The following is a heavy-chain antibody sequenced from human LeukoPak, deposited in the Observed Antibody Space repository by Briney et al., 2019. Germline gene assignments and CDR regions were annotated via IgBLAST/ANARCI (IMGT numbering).Heavy chain of an antibody. D-gene: IGHD6-13*01. J-gene: IGHJ4*02. CDR2: ISGSGDST. CDR3: AKKVAPTGTPYFDY. V-gene: IGHV3-23*01. Sequence: GGALRLSCAASGFTFSSYVMSWVRQAPGKGLEWVSSISGSGDSTYYPDSVKGRFTISRDNSKNTLYLQINSLRAEDTAVYYCAKKVAPTGTPYFDYWGQGTLVTVSS. CDR1: GFTFSSYV.